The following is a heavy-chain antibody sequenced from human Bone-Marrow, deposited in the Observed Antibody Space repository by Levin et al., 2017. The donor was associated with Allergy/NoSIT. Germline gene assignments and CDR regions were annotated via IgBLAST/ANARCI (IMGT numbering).Heavy chain of an antibody. CDR1: GFTFDDYV. CDR3: AKEGSNIVVVPAAFGFFDY. CDR2: ISWNSGSI. V-gene: IGHV3-9*01. J-gene: IGHJ4*02. Sequence: QAGGSLRLSCAASGFTFDDYVMHWVRQAPGKGLEWVSSISWNSGSIGYVDSVKGRFTISRDNAKNSLYLQMNSLRAEDTALYFCAKEGSNIVVVPAAFGFFDYWGQGSLVTVSS. D-gene: IGHD2-2*01.